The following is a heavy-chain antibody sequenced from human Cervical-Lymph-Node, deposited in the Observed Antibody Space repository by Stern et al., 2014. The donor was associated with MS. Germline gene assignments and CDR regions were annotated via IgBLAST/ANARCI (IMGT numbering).Heavy chain of an antibody. D-gene: IGHD3-10*01. V-gene: IGHV1-18*01. J-gene: IGHJ6*02. CDR1: GYTFTTYG. Sequence: VQLVQSGAEVKKPGASVKVSCKASGYTFTTYGISWVRQAPGQGLEWMGWINTYNGDTKYAQNLQGRVTMTTDTSTSTAHMELRSLRSDDTAVYYCAKDGGVYRFWYRSGRVYGMDVWGQGTTVTVSS. CDR3: AKDGGVYRFWYRSGRVYGMDV. CDR2: INTYNGDT.